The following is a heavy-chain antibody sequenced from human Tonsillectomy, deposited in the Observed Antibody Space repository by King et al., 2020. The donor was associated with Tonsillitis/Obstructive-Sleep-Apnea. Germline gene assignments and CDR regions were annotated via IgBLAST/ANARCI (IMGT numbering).Heavy chain of an antibody. D-gene: IGHD7-27*01. CDR3: ARPNWGLYIRYYYMDG. CDR1: GFTFSSYS. Sequence: VQLVESGGGLVKPGGSLRLSCAASGFTFSSYSMNWVRQAPGKGLEWVSSISSSSSYIYYADSVKGRFTISRDNAKNSLYLQMNSLRAEDTAVYYCARPNWGLYIRYYYMDGWGKGTTVTVSS. V-gene: IGHV3-21*01. CDR2: ISSSSSYI. J-gene: IGHJ6*03.